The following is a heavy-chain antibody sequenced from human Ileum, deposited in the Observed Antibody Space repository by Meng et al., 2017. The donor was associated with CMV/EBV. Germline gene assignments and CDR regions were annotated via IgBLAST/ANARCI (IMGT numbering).Heavy chain of an antibody. Sequence: QVQLQQPGPGLVKPSGTLSLTCRVSGVSIRTHYWSWVRQTPGKGLEWIASIHYTGRADYSPSLKSRLTISVDTSDSQLSLKLSSVTPADTAMYYCAERGGGYWGQGILVTVSS. D-gene: IGHD1-1*01. CDR1: GVSIRTHY. CDR3: AERGGGY. V-gene: IGHV4-59*11. CDR2: IHYTGRA. J-gene: IGHJ4*02.